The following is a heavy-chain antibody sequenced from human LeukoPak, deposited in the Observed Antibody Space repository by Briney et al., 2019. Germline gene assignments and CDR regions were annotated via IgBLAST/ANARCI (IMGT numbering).Heavy chain of an antibody. D-gene: IGHD5-12*01. CDR1: SYTFTRYG. V-gene: IGHV1-18*01. CDR3: ARSGRGTYYYFDL. CDR2: ISGSNGNT. J-gene: IGHJ4*02. Sequence: ASVKVSCKASSYTFTRYGISWVRQAPGQGLEWMGWISGSNGNTNYAQKFLGRVTMTADTSTSTAYMELRSLTSDDTAVYYCARSGRGTYYYFDLWGRGTLVTVSS.